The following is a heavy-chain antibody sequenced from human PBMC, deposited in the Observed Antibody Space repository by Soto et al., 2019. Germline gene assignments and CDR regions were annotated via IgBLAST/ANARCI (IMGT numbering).Heavy chain of an antibody. CDR3: AKDETTVVTHAIGDWGPPLYYFDY. CDR1: GGTCISYA. Sequence: GGSLRHSCAASGGTCISYAMSWVRQATGKGLEWVSAISGSGGSTYYADSVKGRFTISRDNSKNTLYLQMNSLRAEDTAVYYCAKDETTVVTHAIGDWGPPLYYFDYWGQGTLVTVSS. D-gene: IGHD4-17*01. J-gene: IGHJ4*02. CDR2: ISGSGGST. V-gene: IGHV3-23*01.